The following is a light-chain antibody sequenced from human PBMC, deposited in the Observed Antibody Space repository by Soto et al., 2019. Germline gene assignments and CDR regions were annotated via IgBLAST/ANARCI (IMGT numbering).Light chain of an antibody. CDR2: DAS. Sequence: EIVMTHAPATLSVSPGEGATLSCKASQKVYNNLAGYQQRPGQPPRLLIYDASTSAPGISARFSGSGYGTKFTLTISSLQSEDFAVYFCQQCRNWPLTFGGGTKVEIK. CDR1: QKVYNN. CDR3: QQCRNWPLT. V-gene: IGKV3-15*01. J-gene: IGKJ4*01.